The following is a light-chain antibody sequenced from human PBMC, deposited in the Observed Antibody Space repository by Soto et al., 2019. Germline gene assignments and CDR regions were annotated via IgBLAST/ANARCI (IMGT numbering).Light chain of an antibody. CDR2: AAS. V-gene: IGKV1-9*01. CDR3: QQYNSYSGT. Sequence: DIQLTQSPSFLSASVGDRVTITCRASQGISSYLAWYQQKPGKAPKLLIYAASTLQSGVPSRFSGSGSGTEFTLTISSLQPDDFATYYCQQYNSYSGTFGQGTKVDI. J-gene: IGKJ1*01. CDR1: QGISSY.